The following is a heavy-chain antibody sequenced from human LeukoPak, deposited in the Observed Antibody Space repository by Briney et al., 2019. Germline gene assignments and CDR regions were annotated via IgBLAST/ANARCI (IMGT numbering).Heavy chain of an antibody. CDR3: AKDPPTVLQRFLEWSVPGDY. Sequence: GGSLRLSCAASGFTFTNACMNWVRQAPGKGLEWLGRLKSKADGGTTDYAAPVKGRFIISRNDSKNTLYLQMNSLRAEDTAVYYCAKDPPTVLQRFLEWSVPGDYWGQGALVTVSS. V-gene: IGHV3-15*01. CDR1: GFTFTNAC. D-gene: IGHD3-3*01. J-gene: IGHJ4*02. CDR2: LKSKADGGTT.